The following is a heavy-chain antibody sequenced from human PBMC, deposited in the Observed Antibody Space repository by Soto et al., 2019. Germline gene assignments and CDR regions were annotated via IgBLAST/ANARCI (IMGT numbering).Heavy chain of an antibody. D-gene: IGHD3-3*01. CDR2: TYITGDS. CDR3: ARDMRVFGGMDV. Sequence: SETLSLTCTVSGGSITSYYWSWVRQPAGKGLEWIGRTYITGDSNYSPSLKSRVTMSLDTSKNQFSLKLSSATAADTAVYYCARDMRVFGGMDVWG. V-gene: IGHV4-4*07. CDR1: GGSITSYY. J-gene: IGHJ6*02.